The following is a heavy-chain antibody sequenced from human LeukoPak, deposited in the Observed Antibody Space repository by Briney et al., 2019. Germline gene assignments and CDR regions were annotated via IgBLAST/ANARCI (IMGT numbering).Heavy chain of an antibody. J-gene: IGHJ6*02. V-gene: IGHV4-34*01. CDR1: GGSFSGYY. Sequence: SETLSLTCAVYGGSFSGYYWSWIRQPPGKGLEWIGEINHSGSTNYNPSLKSRVTISVDTSKNQFSLKLSSVTAADTAVYYCAKFGLYYNMDVWGQGTTVTVSS. CDR2: INHSGST. CDR3: AKFGLYYNMDV. D-gene: IGHD3-16*01.